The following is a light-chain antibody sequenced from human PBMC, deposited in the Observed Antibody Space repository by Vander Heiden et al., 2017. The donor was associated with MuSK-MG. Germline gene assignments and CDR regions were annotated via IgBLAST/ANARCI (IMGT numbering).Light chain of an antibody. J-gene: IGKJ3*01. V-gene: IGKV3-15*01. CDR2: GAS. CDR3: QQKNNGQPNLT. CDR1: QSVSSN. Sequence: EIVTTQPPATLSLPPAARATLPCRASQSVSSNVAGYKQKPGQAPRLLIYGASTRATGIKARFSGSGDGTEFTLTISSLQLEDFAVYYCQQKNNGQPNLTFGHGTKVDIK.